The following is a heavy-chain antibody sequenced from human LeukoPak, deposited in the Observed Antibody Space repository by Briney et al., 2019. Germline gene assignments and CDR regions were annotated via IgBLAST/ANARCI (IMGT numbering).Heavy chain of an antibody. Sequence: PGGSLRLSCAASTFTFNSYVMSWVRQAPGKGLECVSETSDSGGSTYYADSVKGRFTISRDNSKNTLYLQMNSLRAEDTAVYYCATGKLDGYSYGYFDYWGQGTLVTVSS. D-gene: IGHD5-18*01. CDR2: TSDSGGST. CDR3: ATGKLDGYSYGYFDY. V-gene: IGHV3-23*01. CDR1: TFTFNSYV. J-gene: IGHJ4*02.